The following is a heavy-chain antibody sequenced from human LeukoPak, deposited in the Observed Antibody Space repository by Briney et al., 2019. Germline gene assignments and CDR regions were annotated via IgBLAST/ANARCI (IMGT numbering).Heavy chain of an antibody. V-gene: IGHV3-74*01. CDR1: GFTFSSYW. D-gene: IGHD6-13*01. J-gene: IGHJ4*02. CDR3: ARGTAATAGIDY. Sequence: PGGSLRLSCAASGFTFSSYWMHWVRQAPGKGLVWVSHINTDGSSTTYGDSAKGRFTVSRDNAKNTLFLQMNSLGVEDTAVYYCARGTAATAGIDYWGQGTLVTVSS. CDR2: INTDGSST.